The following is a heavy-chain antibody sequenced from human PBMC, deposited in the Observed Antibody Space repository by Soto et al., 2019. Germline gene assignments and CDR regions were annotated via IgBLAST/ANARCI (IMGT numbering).Heavy chain of an antibody. J-gene: IGHJ4*02. Sequence: EVQLVESGGGLVQPGGSLRLSCAASGFTFSSYWMHWVRQAPGKGLVWVSRNNSDGSSTTYADSVKGRFTISRDNAKNTLYLQMNSLRAEDTAVYYCVRVPTGGYAFSLDDYWGQGTLVTVSS. CDR3: VRVPTGGYAFSLDDY. CDR2: NNSDGSST. V-gene: IGHV3-74*01. CDR1: GFTFSSYW. D-gene: IGHD5-12*01.